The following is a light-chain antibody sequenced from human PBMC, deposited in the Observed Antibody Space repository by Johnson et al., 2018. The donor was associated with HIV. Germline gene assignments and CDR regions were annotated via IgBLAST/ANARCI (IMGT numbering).Light chain of an antibody. CDR2: DNN. CDR1: SSNIGNNY. CDR3: GTWDSSLRTGF. J-gene: IGLJ1*01. Sequence: QSALTQPPSVSAAPGQKVTISCSGTSSNIGNNYVSWYQQLTGTAPKLVIHDNNKRPSGIPGRFSGSKSGPPATLDVTGLHTGDEADYYCGTWDSSLRTGFFGSGTKVTVL. V-gene: IGLV1-51*01.